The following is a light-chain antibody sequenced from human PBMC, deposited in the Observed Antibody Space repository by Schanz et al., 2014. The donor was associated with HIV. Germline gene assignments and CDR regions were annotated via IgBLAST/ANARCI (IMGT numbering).Light chain of an antibody. CDR3: SSHAGSSPYWV. J-gene: IGLJ3*02. CDR2: DVT. V-gene: IGLV2-14*03. CDR1: SGDVGRYDY. Sequence: QSALTQPASVSGSLGQSITISCTGTSGDVGRYDYVSWYQQHPGQAPKLLIYDVTYRPSGISNRFSGSKSGYTASLTVSGLQAEDDADYYCSSHAGSSPYWVFGGGTKLTVL.